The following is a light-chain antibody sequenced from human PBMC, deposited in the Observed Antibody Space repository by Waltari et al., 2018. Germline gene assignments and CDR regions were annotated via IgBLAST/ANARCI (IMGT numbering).Light chain of an antibody. J-gene: IGLJ3*02. CDR1: SGHSSYI. V-gene: IGLV4-60*03. Sequence: QPVLTQSSSASASLGSSVKLTCTLSSGHSSYIIAWHQQQPGKAPRYLMKLEGSGSYNTGSGVPDRFSGSSSGADRYLTISNLQSEDEADYYCETWDSNTPVFGGGTKLTVL. CDR2: LEGSGSY. CDR3: ETWDSNTPV.